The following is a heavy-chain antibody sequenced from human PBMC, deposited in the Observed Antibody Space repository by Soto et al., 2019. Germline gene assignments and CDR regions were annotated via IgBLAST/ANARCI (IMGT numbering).Heavy chain of an antibody. V-gene: IGHV3-30*18. J-gene: IGHJ3*02. CDR1: GFTSSSFV. CDR2: ISSDGNNQ. D-gene: IGHD3-10*01. Sequence: QVQLVESGGGVVQPGTSLRLSCAASGFTSSSFVIRWVRQAPGKGLEWLAVISSDGNNQYYADSVKGRFTISRDNSKKTLYLQVNSLSAEDTAVYFCAKERGVLDAFDIWGQGTMVTVS. CDR3: AKERGVLDAFDI.